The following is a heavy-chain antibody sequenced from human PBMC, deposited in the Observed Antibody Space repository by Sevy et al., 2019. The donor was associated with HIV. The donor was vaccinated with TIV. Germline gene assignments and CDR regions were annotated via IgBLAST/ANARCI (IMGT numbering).Heavy chain of an antibody. J-gene: IGHJ4*02. Sequence: GGSLRLSCAASGFTFSTYDMTWVRQAPGRGLEWVSVISFSGGSTYYADSVKGRFTISKDNSKNTLYLQMNSLRAEDTAVYYCAKDRVSGAYYTGDFDYWGQGTLVTVSS. D-gene: IGHD3-3*01. CDR3: AKDRVSGAYYTGDFDY. CDR1: GFTFSTYD. V-gene: IGHV3-23*01. CDR2: ISFSGGST.